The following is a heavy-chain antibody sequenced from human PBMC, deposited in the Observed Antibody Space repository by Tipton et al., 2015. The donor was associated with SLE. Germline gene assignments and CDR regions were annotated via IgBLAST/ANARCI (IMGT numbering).Heavy chain of an antibody. CDR2: IYYSGST. V-gene: IGHV4-59*01. CDR1: GGSISSYY. CDR3: ARLGTGIFDY. J-gene: IGHJ4*02. D-gene: IGHD1-1*01. Sequence: TLSLTCTVSGGSISSYYWSWIRQPPGKGLEWIGYIYYSGSTNYNPSLKSRVTISVDTSKNQFSLELSSVTAADTAVYYCARLGTGIFDYRGQGPLVPVSS.